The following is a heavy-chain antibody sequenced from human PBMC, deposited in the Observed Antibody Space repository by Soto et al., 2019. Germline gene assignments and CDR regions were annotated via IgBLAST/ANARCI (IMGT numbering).Heavy chain of an antibody. V-gene: IGHV3-48*03. CDR1: GFTFSSYE. CDR3: ARAAYSGSYLNWFDP. D-gene: IGHD1-26*01. J-gene: IGHJ5*02. Sequence: GGSLRLSCAASGFTFSSYEMNWVRQAPGMGLEWVSYISSSGSTIYYADSVKGRFTISRDNAKNSLYLQMNSLRAEDTAVYYCARAAYSGSYLNWFDPWGQGTLVTVSS. CDR2: ISSSGSTI.